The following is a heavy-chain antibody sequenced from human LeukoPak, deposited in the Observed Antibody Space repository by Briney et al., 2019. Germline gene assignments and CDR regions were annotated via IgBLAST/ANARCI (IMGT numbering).Heavy chain of an antibody. J-gene: IGHJ4*02. CDR3: ARGYYDSSGYYRGFDY. V-gene: IGHV4-59*01. CDR2: IYYSGST. D-gene: IGHD3-22*01. CDR1: GGSISGYY. Sequence: SESLSLTCTVSGGSISGYYCSWVRQPPGEGLEWVGYIYYSGSTNYNPSLKSRVTLSVDTSKTQFSLKLSSVTAADTAVYYCARGYYDSSGYYRGFDYWGQGTLVTVSS.